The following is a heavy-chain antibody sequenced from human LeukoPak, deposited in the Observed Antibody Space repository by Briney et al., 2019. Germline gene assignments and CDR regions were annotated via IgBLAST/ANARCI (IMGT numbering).Heavy chain of an antibody. J-gene: IGHJ4*02. Sequence: GASVKVSCKASGYTFTSYGVSWVRQAPGQGLEWMGWINPNSGGTNYAQKFQGRVTMTRDTSISTAYMELSRLRSDDTAVYYCARFTPRLSREKFDYWGQGTLVTVSS. CDR1: GYTFTSYG. D-gene: IGHD3-3*02. CDR3: ARFTPRLSREKFDY. V-gene: IGHV1-2*02. CDR2: INPNSGGT.